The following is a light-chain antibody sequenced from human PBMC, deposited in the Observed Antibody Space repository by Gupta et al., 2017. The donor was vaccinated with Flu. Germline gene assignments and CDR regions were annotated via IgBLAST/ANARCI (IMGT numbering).Light chain of an antibody. CDR1: QSLSSW. J-gene: IGKJ4*01. V-gene: IGKV1-5*03. Sequence: DIQMTQSPSTLSAYVGDRVTITCRASQSLSSWLAWYQQKPGKAPNLLIYKASNLASGVPSRFSGSGSGTEFTLTISSLQPDDFATYYCQQYDSYSLTFGGGTKVEI. CDR3: QQYDSYSLT. CDR2: KAS.